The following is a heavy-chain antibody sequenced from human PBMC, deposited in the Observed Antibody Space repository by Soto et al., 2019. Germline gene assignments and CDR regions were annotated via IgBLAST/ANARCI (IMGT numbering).Heavy chain of an antibody. J-gene: IGHJ6*02. Sequence: GGSLRLSCAASGFTVSSNYMSWVRQAPGKGLEWVSVIYSGGSTYYADSVKGRFTISRDNSKNTLYLQMNSLRAEDTAVYYCAREADSKYGYGMDVWGQGTTVTVSS. D-gene: IGHD4-4*01. V-gene: IGHV3-53*01. CDR1: GFTVSSNY. CDR2: IYSGGST. CDR3: AREADSKYGYGMDV.